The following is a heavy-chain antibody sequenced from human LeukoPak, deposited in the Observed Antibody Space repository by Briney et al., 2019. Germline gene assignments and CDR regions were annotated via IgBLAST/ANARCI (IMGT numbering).Heavy chain of an antibody. CDR3: ARDGAAMVTDY. J-gene: IGHJ4*02. D-gene: IGHD5-18*01. CDR1: GYTFTSYA. Sequence: ASVKVSCKASGYTFTSYAIHWVRQAPGQRLEWMGWINAGNGNTKYSQKFQGRVTITRDTSASTAYMELSSLRSEVTAVYYCARDGAAMVTDYWGQGTLVTVSS. CDR2: INAGNGNT. V-gene: IGHV1-3*01.